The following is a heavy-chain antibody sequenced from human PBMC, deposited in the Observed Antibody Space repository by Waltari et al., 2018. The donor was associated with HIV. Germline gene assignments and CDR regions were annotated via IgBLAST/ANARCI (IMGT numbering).Heavy chain of an antibody. J-gene: IGHJ6*02. CDR2: IKDDGSEK. CDR3: ARIGTFPHNYAIDF. CDR1: GFPFTTSW. V-gene: IGHV3-7*01. D-gene: IGHD1-26*01. Sequence: EVQLMESGGGLVQSGGSLRLSCAASGFPFTTSWMSWVRQTPGKGLEWVAYIKDDGSEKYYMGSVKGRFTISRDNAKNSMFLQMNSLRAEDTAVYYCARIGTFPHNYAIDFWGQGTTVTVSS.